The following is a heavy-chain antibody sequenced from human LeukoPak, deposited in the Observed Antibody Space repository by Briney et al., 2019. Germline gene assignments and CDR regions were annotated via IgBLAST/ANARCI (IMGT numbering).Heavy chain of an antibody. J-gene: IGHJ4*02. Sequence: GGSLRLSCAASGFTFSGYSMNWFRQAPGKGLGWVSYITSSSSAIYYADSVKGRFTISRDNAKNSLYLQMNSLRAEDTAVYYCARVRGSYHFYYWGQGTLVTVSS. CDR1: GFTFSGYS. D-gene: IGHD1-26*01. V-gene: IGHV3-48*01. CDR2: ITSSSSAI. CDR3: ARVRGSYHFYY.